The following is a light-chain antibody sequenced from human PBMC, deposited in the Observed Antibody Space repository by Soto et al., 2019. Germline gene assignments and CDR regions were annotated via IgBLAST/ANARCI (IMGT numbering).Light chain of an antibody. V-gene: IGKV3-15*01. CDR2: GAS. CDR3: QQYYNWSPYT. J-gene: IGKJ2*01. Sequence: IVMTQSPATLSVSPGERVTLSCRASETVRTNLAWFQQKPGQTPRLLIFGASTRATGIPTRFTGSGSETEFTLTIGSLQSEVLAVYYCQQYYNWSPYTFGQGTKLEIK. CDR1: ETVRTN.